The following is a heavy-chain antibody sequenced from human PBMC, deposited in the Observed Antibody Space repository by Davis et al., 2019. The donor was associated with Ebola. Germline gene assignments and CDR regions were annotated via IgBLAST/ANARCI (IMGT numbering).Heavy chain of an antibody. J-gene: IGHJ6*04. V-gene: IGHV2-5*02. CDR2: IYWDDDR. D-gene: IGHD3-3*01. CDR1: GFSLSTRAVG. CDR3: AHWSARHGLDV. Sequence: SGPTLVNPTQTLTLTCTFSGFSLSTRAVGVAWIRQPPGKALEWLALIYWDDDRRYSPSLMSRPTISRDTSKNQVVLTVTNMDPVDTATYYCAHWSARHGLDVWGRGTTVTVSS.